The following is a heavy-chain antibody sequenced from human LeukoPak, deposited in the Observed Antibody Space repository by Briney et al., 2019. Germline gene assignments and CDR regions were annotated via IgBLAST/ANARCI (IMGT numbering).Heavy chain of an antibody. J-gene: IGHJ6*03. V-gene: IGHV3-23*01. D-gene: IGHD5-18*01. CDR3: AREADTAMVRGYYYMDV. Sequence: GGSLRLSCAASGFTFSSYGMSWVRQAPGKGLEWVSAISGSGGSTYYADSVKGRFTISRDNSKNTLYLQMNSLRAEDTAVYYCAREADTAMVRGYYYMDVWGKGTTVTISS. CDR2: ISGSGGST. CDR1: GFTFSSYG.